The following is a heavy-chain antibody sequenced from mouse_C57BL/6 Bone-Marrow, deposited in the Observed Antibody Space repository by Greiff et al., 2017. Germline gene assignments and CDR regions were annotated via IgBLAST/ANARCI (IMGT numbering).Heavy chain of an antibody. CDR3: AKWGRILNY. CDR2: LYPRSGNT. Sequence: QVQVLQSGAELAWPGASVKLSCQASGYTFTSYGISWVKQRTGQGLEWIGELYPRSGNTYYNEKFKGKATLTADKSSSTAYMELRSLTSRDSAVYVCAKWGRILNYWTQGTTRTVSS. V-gene: IGHV1-81*01. J-gene: IGHJ2*01. CDR1: GYTFTSYG. D-gene: IGHD6-1*01.